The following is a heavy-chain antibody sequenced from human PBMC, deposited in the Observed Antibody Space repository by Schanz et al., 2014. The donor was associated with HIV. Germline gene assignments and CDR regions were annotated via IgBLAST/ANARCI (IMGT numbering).Heavy chain of an antibody. CDR2: IIPIFDSA. V-gene: IGHV1-69*01. D-gene: IGHD3-22*01. CDR1: GGSFSSST. Sequence: QVQLVQSGAEVKKPGSSVKVSCKASGGSFSSSTISWVRQAPGQGLEWMGGIIPIFDSANYAQKFQDRVSITADEGTSTVYMEMSRLRSEDTAVYYCARVRDTSYYDSSAYYLDYWGQGTLVTVSS. J-gene: IGHJ4*02. CDR3: ARVRDTSYYDSSAYYLDY.